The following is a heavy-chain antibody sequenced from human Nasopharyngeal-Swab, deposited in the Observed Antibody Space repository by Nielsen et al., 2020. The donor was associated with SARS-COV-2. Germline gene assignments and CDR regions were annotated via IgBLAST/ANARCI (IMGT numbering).Heavy chain of an antibody. CDR1: GFTFDDYA. J-gene: IGHJ2*01. CDR2: ISWNSGSI. D-gene: IGHD2-15*01. V-gene: IGHV3-9*01. Sequence: SLKISCAASGFTFDDYAMHWVRQAPGKGLEWVSGISWNSGSIGYADSVKGRFTISRDNAKNSLYLQMNSLRAEDTALYYCAKEVTGYCSGGSCYSANWYFDLWDRGTLVTVSS. CDR3: AKEVTGYCSGGSCYSANWYFDL.